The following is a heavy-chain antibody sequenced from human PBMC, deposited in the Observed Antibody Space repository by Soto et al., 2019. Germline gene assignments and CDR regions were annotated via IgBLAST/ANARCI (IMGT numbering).Heavy chain of an antibody. V-gene: IGHV3-7*03. J-gene: IGHJ3*01. D-gene: IGHD6-13*01. CDR3: ARDRYSSSLFDF. CDR1: GFTFSNYW. Sequence: PGVSLRLSCAASGFTFSNYWMSWVRQAPGMGLEWVANIKSDGSDKYYVDSVKGRFTISRDNTKNSLSLQMNSLRAEDTAVYYCARDRYSSSLFDFWGQGTMVTVSS. CDR2: IKSDGSDK.